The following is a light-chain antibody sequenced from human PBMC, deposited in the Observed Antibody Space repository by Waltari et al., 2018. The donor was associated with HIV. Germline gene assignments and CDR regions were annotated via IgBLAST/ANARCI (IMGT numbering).Light chain of an antibody. CDR2: KDS. CDR3: QSADSSGSSWV. Sequence: SYELTQPPSVSVSPGQTARITCSGDSLPKQYGYWYQQRPGRAPVLVIYKDSERPSAIPARFSGSRSGTTVTLTISGVQADDEADYYCQSADSSGSSWVFGGGTKLTV. J-gene: IGLJ3*02. V-gene: IGLV3-25*03. CDR1: SLPKQY.